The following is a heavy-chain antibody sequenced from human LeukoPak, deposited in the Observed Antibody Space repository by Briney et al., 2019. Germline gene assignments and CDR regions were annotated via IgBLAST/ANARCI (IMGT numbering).Heavy chain of an antibody. Sequence: GGSLRLSCTASGFTFGDYAMSWFRQAPGKGLEWVGFIRSRVYGGATEYAASVKGRFPISRDDSNSIAYLQMNSLKTEDTAVYYCARDWRGRVKQLLGFWFDPWGQGTLATVSS. J-gene: IGHJ5*02. V-gene: IGHV3-49*03. D-gene: IGHD2-2*01. CDR1: GFTFGDYA. CDR2: IRSRVYGGAT. CDR3: ARDWRGRVKQLLGFWFDP.